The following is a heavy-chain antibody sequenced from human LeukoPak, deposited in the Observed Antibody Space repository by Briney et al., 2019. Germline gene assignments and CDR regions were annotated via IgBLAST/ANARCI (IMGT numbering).Heavy chain of an antibody. J-gene: IGHJ4*02. CDR2: INQERSDK. V-gene: IGHV3-7*01. Sequence: GGSLRLSCAASGFTFSSYWMRWVRQPPGKGREWVANINQERSDKYYVESVKGRFTISRDNAKNSLYLQLNSLRAEDTAVYYCARDLSSWLGGPFDYWGQGTLVTVSS. CDR1: GFTFSSYW. D-gene: IGHD2-15*01. CDR3: ARDLSSWLGGPFDY.